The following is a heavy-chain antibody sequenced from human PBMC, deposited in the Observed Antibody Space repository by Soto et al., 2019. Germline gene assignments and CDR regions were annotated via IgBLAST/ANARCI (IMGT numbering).Heavy chain of an antibody. J-gene: IGHJ6*02. V-gene: IGHV1-69*12. CDR2: IIPVFGTA. CDR3: ARGDATKIVVTTYYGMDV. Sequence: QVQLVQSGAEVKKPGSSVKVSCKASGGSLSNYGISWVRQAPGQGLEWMGGIIPVFGTANYAQKFQGRVTITADESTSIXYMDVTSLTSEDTAVYYCARGDATKIVVTTYYGMDVWGQGTTVTVSS. CDR1: GGSLSNYG. D-gene: IGHD4-17*01.